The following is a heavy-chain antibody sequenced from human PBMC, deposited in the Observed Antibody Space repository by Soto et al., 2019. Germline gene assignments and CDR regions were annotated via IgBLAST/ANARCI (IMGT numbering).Heavy chain of an antibody. Sequence: GASVKVSCKVSGYTLTELSMHWVRQAPGKGLEWMGGFDPEDGETIYAQKFQGRVTMTEDTSTDTAYMELSSLRSEDTAVYYCATASGYCSGGSCYSGDYYYYYMDVWGKGTTVTVSS. CDR1: GYTLTELS. CDR3: ATASGYCSGGSCYSGDYYYYYMDV. J-gene: IGHJ6*03. V-gene: IGHV1-24*01. CDR2: FDPEDGET. D-gene: IGHD2-15*01.